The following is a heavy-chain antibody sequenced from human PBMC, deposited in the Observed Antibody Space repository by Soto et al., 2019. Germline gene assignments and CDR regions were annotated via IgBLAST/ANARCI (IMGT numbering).Heavy chain of an antibody. V-gene: IGHV3-30*04. Sequence: GGSLRLSCAASGFTFSSYAMHWVRQAPGKGLEWVAVISYDGSNKYYADSVKGRFTISRDNSKNTLYLQMNSRRAEDTAVYYCASFNDYDYGDFDYWGQGTLVTVSS. CDR1: GFTFSSYA. CDR2: ISYDGSNK. CDR3: ASFNDYDYGDFDY. D-gene: IGHD4-17*01. J-gene: IGHJ4*02.